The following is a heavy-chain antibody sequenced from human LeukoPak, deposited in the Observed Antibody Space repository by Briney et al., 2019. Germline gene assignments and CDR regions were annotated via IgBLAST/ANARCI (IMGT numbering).Heavy chain of an antibody. CDR1: GYIFTDHG. V-gene: IGHV3-30*02. Sequence: GGSLRLSCGASGYIFTDHGMHWVRQAPGKGLEWVTFIRYDGSNQYYADSVKGRFTISRDNSKNTLYLQMNSLRAEDTAVYYCAKTGATGRDNWFDPWGQGTLVTVSS. CDR3: AKTGATGRDNWFDP. CDR2: IRYDGSNQ. D-gene: IGHD1-26*01. J-gene: IGHJ5*02.